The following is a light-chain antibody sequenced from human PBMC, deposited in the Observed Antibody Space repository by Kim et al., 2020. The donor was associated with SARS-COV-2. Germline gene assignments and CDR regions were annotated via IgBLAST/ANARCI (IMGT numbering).Light chain of an antibody. CDR3: QVWDSTTEWV. Sequence: SYELTQPPSVSVAPGKTARIACAGINIGSRSVHWYRQKPGQAPVLVIYSDGDRPSEIPERFSGSNSGSAATLTISNVEAGDEADYYCQVWDSTTEWVFGGGTQLTVL. CDR2: SDG. CDR1: NIGSRS. V-gene: IGLV3-21*04. J-gene: IGLJ3*02.